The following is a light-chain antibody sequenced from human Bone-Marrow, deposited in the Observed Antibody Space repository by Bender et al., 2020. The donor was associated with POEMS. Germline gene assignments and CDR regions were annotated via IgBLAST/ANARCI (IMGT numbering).Light chain of an antibody. CDR3: SSYAAPWV. V-gene: IGLV2-23*02. CDR1: SSDVGSSNL. J-gene: IGLJ3*02. Sequence: QSALTQPASVSGSPGQSITISCTGTSSDVGSSNLVSWYQQHPGRAPILLIYEVTKRPSGVPDRFSGSKSGNAASLTISGLLPEDEADYFCSSYAAPWVFGGGTKLSVL. CDR2: EVT.